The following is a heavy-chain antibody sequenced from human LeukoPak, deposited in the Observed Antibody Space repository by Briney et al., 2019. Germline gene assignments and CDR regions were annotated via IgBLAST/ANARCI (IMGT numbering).Heavy chain of an antibody. Sequence: PGGSLRLSCAASGFTFSSYAMSWVRQAPGKGLEWVSVITGSGDSTYYADSVKGRFTISRDNSKNTLYLQMNNLRAADTAVYYCAGDSSGNYFKWFDPWGQGTLVTVSS. CDR1: GFTFSSYA. J-gene: IGHJ5*02. D-gene: IGHD3-22*01. CDR3: AGDSSGNYFKWFDP. CDR2: ITGSGDST. V-gene: IGHV3-23*01.